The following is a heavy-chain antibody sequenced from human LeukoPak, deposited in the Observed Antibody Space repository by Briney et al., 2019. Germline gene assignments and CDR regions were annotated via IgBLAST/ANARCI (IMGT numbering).Heavy chain of an antibody. CDR1: GFTFSTYA. CDR2: IWSDSTNK. D-gene: IGHD4-17*01. Sequence: GRSLRLSCAASGFTFSTYAMHWVRQAPGKGLEWVAVIWSDSTNKYYPDSVRGRFTISRDNSKNTLYLQMSSLRAEDTAMYYCARDRLTTVTTFHFDYWGQGTLVTVSS. V-gene: IGHV3-33*01. J-gene: IGHJ4*02. CDR3: ARDRLTTVTTFHFDY.